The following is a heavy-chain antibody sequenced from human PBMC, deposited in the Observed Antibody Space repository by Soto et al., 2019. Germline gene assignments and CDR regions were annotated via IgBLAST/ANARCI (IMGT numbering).Heavy chain of an antibody. CDR2: IYYSGST. J-gene: IGHJ6*02. V-gene: IGHV4-59*08. Sequence: SETLSLTCTVSGGSISSYYWSWIRQPPGKGLEWIGYIYYSGSTNYNPSLKSRVTISVDTSKNQFSLKLSSVTAADTAVYYCARHNWNDDYYYGMDVWGQGTTVTVSS. CDR1: GGSISSYY. CDR3: ARHNWNDDYYYGMDV. D-gene: IGHD1-1*01.